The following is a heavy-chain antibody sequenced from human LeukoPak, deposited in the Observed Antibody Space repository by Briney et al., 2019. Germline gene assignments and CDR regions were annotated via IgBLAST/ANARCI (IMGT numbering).Heavy chain of an antibody. J-gene: IGHJ4*02. CDR2: MNPNSGNT. D-gene: IGHD5-24*01. V-gene: IGHV1-8*03. CDR1: GYTFTSYD. Sequence: ASVKVSCKASGYTFTSYDINWVRQATGQGHEWMGWMNPNSGNTGYAQKFQGRVTITRNTSISTAYMELSSLRSEDTAVYYCARAFRDGYKLSYWGQGTLVTVSS. CDR3: ARAFRDGYKLSY.